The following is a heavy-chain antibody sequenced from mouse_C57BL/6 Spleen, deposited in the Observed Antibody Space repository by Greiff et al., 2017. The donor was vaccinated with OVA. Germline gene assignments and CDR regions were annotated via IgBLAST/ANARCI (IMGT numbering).Heavy chain of an antibody. J-gene: IGHJ2*01. CDR2: IYPGDGDT. Sequence: VQGVESGAELVKPGASVKISCKASGYAFSSYWMNWVKQRPGKGLEWIGQIYPGDGDTNYNGKFKGKATLTADKSSSTAYMQLSSLTSEDSAVYFCARGGYSNYFDYWGQGTTLTVSS. CDR1: GYAFSSYW. CDR3: ARGGYSNYFDY. D-gene: IGHD2-5*01. V-gene: IGHV1-80*01.